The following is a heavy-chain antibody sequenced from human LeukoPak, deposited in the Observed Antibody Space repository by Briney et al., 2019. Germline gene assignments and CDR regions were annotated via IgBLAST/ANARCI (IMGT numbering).Heavy chain of an antibody. J-gene: IGHJ4*02. Sequence: QPGRSLRLSCAASGFTFSSYAMHWVRQAPGKGLEWVAVISYDGSNKYYADSVKGRFTISRDNSKNTLYLQMNSLRAEDTAVYYSARAEVGAVDYWGQGTLVTVSS. CDR2: ISYDGSNK. D-gene: IGHD1-26*01. CDR1: GFTFSSYA. V-gene: IGHV3-30-3*01. CDR3: ARAEVGAVDY.